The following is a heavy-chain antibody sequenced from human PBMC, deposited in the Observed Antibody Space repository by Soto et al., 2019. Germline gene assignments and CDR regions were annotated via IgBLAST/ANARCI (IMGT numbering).Heavy chain of an antibody. Sequence: ASVKVSCKASGGTFSSYAISWVRQAPGQGLEWMGGIIPIFGTANYAQRFQGRVTITADESTSRAYMELSSLRSEDTAVYYCARGSGSYLGEAPETFDYWGQGTLVTVSS. V-gene: IGHV1-69*13. CDR2: IIPIFGTA. J-gene: IGHJ4*02. CDR1: GGTFSSYA. CDR3: ARGSGSYLGEAPETFDY. D-gene: IGHD3-10*01.